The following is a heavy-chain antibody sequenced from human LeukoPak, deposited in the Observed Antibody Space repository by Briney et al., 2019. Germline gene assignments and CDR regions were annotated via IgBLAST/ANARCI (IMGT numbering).Heavy chain of an antibody. J-gene: IGHJ6*02. D-gene: IGHD4-17*01. Sequence: GESLKISCKGSGYSFTSYWIGLVRQMPGKGLEWMGIIYPGDSDTRYSPSFQGHVTISADKSISTAYLQWSSLKASDTAMYYCARQGDYGDQGYYYYGMDVWGQGTTVTVSS. CDR2: IYPGDSDT. V-gene: IGHV5-51*01. CDR1: GYSFTSYW. CDR3: ARQGDYGDQGYYYYGMDV.